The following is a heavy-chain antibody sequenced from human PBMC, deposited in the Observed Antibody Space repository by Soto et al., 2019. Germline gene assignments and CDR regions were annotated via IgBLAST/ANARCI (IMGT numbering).Heavy chain of an antibody. Sequence: QVQLVQSGAEVKKPGSSVKVSCKASGGTFNNYGITWVRQAPGQGLEWMGGIIPLFGKVHYAQEFQGRVTGTADESTGTGYMALTSRRGEDTAVYYWASYVGRAAARPWLDPWGQGTLVTVSS. V-gene: IGHV1-69*01. D-gene: IGHD6-25*01. CDR3: ASYVGRAAARPWLDP. J-gene: IGHJ5*02. CDR2: IIPLFGKV. CDR1: GGTFNNYG.